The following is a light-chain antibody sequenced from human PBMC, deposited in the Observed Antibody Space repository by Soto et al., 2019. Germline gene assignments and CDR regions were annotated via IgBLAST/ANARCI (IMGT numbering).Light chain of an antibody. J-gene: IGLJ1*01. Sequence: QSALTQPPSASGSPGQSVTISCTGTSSDVGGYNYVSWYQQHPGKAPKLIISEVSKRPSGVPDRFSGSKSGNTASLTVSGLQAEDEAGYYCTSHAGSNNYVFGTGTKVTVL. V-gene: IGLV2-8*01. CDR1: SSDVGGYNY. CDR2: EVS. CDR3: TSHAGSNNYV.